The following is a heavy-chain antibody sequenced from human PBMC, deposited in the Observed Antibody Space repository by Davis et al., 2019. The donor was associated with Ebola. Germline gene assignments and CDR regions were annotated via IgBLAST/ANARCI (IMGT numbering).Heavy chain of an antibody. CDR1: GFTFSRYA. D-gene: IGHD1/OR15-1a*01. CDR3: AREGLEQAFDI. Sequence: LSLTCAASGFTFSRYAIHWVRQAPGKGLEWVALITYDGTNKNYAGSVKGRFTISRDNSKNTLYLQMNSLRVEDTAVYYCAREGLEQAFDIWGQGTMVTVSS. V-gene: IGHV3-30-3*01. CDR2: ITYDGTNK. J-gene: IGHJ3*02.